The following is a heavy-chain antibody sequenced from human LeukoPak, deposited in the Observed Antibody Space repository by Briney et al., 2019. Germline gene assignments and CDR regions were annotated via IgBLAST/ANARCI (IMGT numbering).Heavy chain of an antibody. D-gene: IGHD3-16*01. V-gene: IGHV3-13*01. CDR3: ARAPVYGSKSGELAFDY. CDR1: GFTFSSYD. J-gene: IGHJ4*02. Sequence: GGSLRLSCAASGFTFSSYDMHWVRQATGKGLEWVSAIGTAGDTYYPGSVKGRFTISRENAKNSLYLQMNSLRAGDTAVYYCARAPVYGSKSGELAFDYWGQGTLVTVSP. CDR2: IGTAGDT.